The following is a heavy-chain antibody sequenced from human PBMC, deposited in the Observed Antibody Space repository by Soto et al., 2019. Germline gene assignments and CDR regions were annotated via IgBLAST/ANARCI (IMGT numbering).Heavy chain of an antibody. J-gene: IGHJ4*02. D-gene: IGHD2-21*02. Sequence: ASVKVSCKAPADTFTSYYIHWVRQAPGHGLEWMGIINPNGGSTRFAQTFQDRVSMTTDTSTNTAYMELRGLRSDDTAVYYCARVRFGDPFDFWGQGTLVTVSS. V-gene: IGHV1-46*01. CDR2: INPNGGST. CDR3: ARVRFGDPFDF. CDR1: ADTFTSYY.